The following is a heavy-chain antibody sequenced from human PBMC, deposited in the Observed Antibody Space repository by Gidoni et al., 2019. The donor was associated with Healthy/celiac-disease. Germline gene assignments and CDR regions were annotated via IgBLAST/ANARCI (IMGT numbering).Heavy chain of an antibody. D-gene: IGHD6-13*01. V-gene: IGHV3-9*01. J-gene: IGHJ4*02. CDR3: AKDYLSSSGTGYYFDY. CDR2: ISGNSGSI. CDR1: GFTFDDYA. Sequence: EVQLVESGGGLLQPGRSLRLSCAASGFTFDDYAMHWVRQAPGKGLEWVSGISGNSGSIGYADSVKGRFTISRDNDKNSLYLQMNSLRAEDTALYYCAKDYLSSSGTGYYFDYWGQGTLVTVSS.